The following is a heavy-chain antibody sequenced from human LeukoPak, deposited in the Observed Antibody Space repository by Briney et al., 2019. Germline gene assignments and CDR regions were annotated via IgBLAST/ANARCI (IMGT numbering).Heavy chain of an antibody. CDR3: ARGDSSSFLDYFQH. V-gene: IGHV3-64*01. Sequence: GGSLRLSCAASGFTFSSYAMHWVRQAPGKGLEYVSAISSNGGSTYYANSVKGRFTISRDNSKNTLYLQMGSLRAEDMAVYYCARGDSSSFLDYFQHWGQGTLVTVSS. D-gene: IGHD6-13*01. J-gene: IGHJ1*01. CDR1: GFTFSSYA. CDR2: ISSNGGST.